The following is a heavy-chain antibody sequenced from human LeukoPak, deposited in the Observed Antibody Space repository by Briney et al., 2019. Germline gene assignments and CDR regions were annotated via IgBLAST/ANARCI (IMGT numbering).Heavy chain of an antibody. CDR1: GFTFSSYW. CDR2: IKQDGSEK. D-gene: IGHD3-9*01. J-gene: IGHJ4*02. CDR3: ARVEDYDILTGFDY. V-gene: IGHV3-7*01. Sequence: GGSLRLSCAASGFTFSSYWMSWVRQAPGKGLEWVANIKQDGSEKYYVGSVKGRFTISRDNAKNSLYLQMNSLRAEDTAVYYCARVEDYDILTGFDYWGQGTLVTVSS.